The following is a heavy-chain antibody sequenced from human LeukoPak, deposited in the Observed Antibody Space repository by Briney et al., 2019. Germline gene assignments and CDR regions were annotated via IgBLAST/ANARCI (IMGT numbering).Heavy chain of an antibody. CDR3: AKDRSHSSGAHY. V-gene: IGHV3-23*01. Sequence: GGSLRLSCAASGFTFSSYAMSWVRQAPGKGLEWVSGMSGSGTNTWYADSVKGRFTMSRDNSKNTLYLQMNSLRAEDTALYYCAKDRSHSSGAHYWGQGTLVTVSS. CDR2: MSGSGTNT. D-gene: IGHD3-22*01. J-gene: IGHJ4*02. CDR1: GFTFSSYA.